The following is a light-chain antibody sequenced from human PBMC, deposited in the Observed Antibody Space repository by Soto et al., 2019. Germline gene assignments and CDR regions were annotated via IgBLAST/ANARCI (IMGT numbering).Light chain of an antibody. CDR3: ETRATNTHV. V-gene: IGLV4-60*03. CDR2: LEGSGGY. J-gene: IGLJ1*01. Sequence: QPVLTQSSSASASLGSSVKLTCTLSSGHSSYIIAWHQQQPGKAPRYLMKLEGSGGYNKGSGVPDRFSGSSSGADCYLTISNLQSEDGADYYCETRATNTHVSGTWTEVTVL. CDR1: SGHSSYI.